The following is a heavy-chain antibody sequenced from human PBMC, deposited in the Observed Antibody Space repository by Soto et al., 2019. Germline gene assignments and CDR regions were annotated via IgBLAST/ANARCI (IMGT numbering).Heavy chain of an antibody. Sequence: GGSLRLSCAASGFTFSSYWMSWVRQAPGKGLEWVANIKQDGSEKYYVDSVKGRFTISRDNAKNSLYLQMNSLRAEDTAVYYCARRMTATEVDYFDYWGQGTLVTVSS. J-gene: IGHJ4*02. CDR2: IKQDGSEK. V-gene: IGHV3-7*01. CDR3: ARRMTATEVDYFDY. D-gene: IGHD2-8*01. CDR1: GFTFSSYW.